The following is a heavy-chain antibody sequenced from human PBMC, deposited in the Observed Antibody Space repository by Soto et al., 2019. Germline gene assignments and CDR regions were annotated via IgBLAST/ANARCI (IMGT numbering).Heavy chain of an antibody. CDR3: VNSLSLAVAGEKTNWFDP. V-gene: IGHV3-23*01. CDR1: GFTFSSYA. D-gene: IGHD6-19*01. J-gene: IGHJ5*02. CDR2: ISGSGGST. Sequence: PGGSLRLSCAASGFTFSSYAMSWVRQAPGKGLEWVSAISGSGGSTYYADSVKGRFTISRDNSKNTLYLQMNSLRAEDTAVYYCVNSLSLAVAGEKTNWFDPWGQGTLVTVSS.